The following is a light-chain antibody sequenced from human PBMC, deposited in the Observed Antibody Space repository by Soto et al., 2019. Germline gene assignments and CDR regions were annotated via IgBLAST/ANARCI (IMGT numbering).Light chain of an antibody. J-gene: IGKJ5*01. CDR1: QSVSSSY. CDR2: GAS. V-gene: IGKV3-20*01. CDR3: QQYTGPPTT. Sequence: EIVLTQSPGTLSLSPGERATLSCRASQSVSSSYLAWYQQKPGQAPRFLIYGASTRAAGIPDRFSGSGSGTDFTLTITRLEPEDSAVYFCQQYTGPPTTFGQGTRLETK.